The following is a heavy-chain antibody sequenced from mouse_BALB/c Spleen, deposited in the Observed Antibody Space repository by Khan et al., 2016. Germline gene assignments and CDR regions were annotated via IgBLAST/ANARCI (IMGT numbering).Heavy chain of an antibody. J-gene: IGHJ3*01. CDR1: GYTFTECT. V-gene: IGHV1-62-2*01. D-gene: IGHD1-2*01. CDR3: VRHECTTAPFAY. CDR2: FYPESGSI. Sequence: QVQLQQSGAELVKPGASVKLSCKASGYTFTECTIHWVKQRSGQGLEWIGWFYPESGSIKYNEKFKDKATLTADKSSSTVYMELRRLTSEDAAVYFCVRHECTTAPFAYWGQGTLVTVSA.